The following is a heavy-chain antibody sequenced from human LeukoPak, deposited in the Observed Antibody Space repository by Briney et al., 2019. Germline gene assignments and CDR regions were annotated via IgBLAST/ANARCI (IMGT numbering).Heavy chain of an antibody. V-gene: IGHV5-51*01. J-gene: IGHJ4*02. CDR3: ARRGGTPFYDY. CDR1: GGSISSYY. CDR2: IRADSQI. Sequence: ETLSLTCTVSGGSISSYYWSWIRQPAGKGLEWMGIIRADSQITYSPSFQGQVTFSADRSKDTAYLRWSSLKASDTAMYYCARRGGTPFYDYWGQGTLVTVSS. D-gene: IGHD1-14*01.